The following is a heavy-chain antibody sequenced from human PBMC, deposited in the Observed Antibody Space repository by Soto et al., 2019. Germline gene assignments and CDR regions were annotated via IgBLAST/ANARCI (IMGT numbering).Heavy chain of an antibody. CDR3: ARDQGYCSGGSCYVAGY. Sequence: EVQLVESGGGLVQPGGSLRLSCAASGFTFSSYWMHWVRQAPGKGLVWVSRINSDGSSTGYADSVMGRFTISRDNAKNTLYLQMNSLRAEDTAVYYCARDQGYCSGGSCYVAGYWGQGTLVTGSS. D-gene: IGHD2-15*01. V-gene: IGHV3-74*01. CDR1: GFTFSSYW. CDR2: INSDGSST. J-gene: IGHJ4*02.